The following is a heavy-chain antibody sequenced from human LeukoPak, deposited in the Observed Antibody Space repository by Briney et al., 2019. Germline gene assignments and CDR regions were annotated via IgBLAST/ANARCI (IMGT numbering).Heavy chain of an antibody. Sequence: GGSLRLSCAASGFTFSNCAMSWVRQAPGKGLEWVSAISGSGANTHYADSVKGRFTISRDNSKNTVYLQMNSLRAEDTAVYYCAKDRRGGGLIFGVVIGFDYWGQGILVTVST. V-gene: IGHV3-23*01. CDR1: GFTFSNCA. J-gene: IGHJ4*02. D-gene: IGHD3-3*01. CDR3: AKDRRGGGLIFGVVIGFDY. CDR2: ISGSGANT.